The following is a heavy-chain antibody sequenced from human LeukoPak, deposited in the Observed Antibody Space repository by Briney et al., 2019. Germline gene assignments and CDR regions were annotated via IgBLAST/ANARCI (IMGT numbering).Heavy chain of an antibody. CDR2: ISSSGTYI. D-gene: IGHD6-13*01. CDR1: GFTFSRFS. V-gene: IGHV3-21*01. J-gene: IGHJ4*02. CDR3: ARQNYWGSWYGLNFDY. Sequence: GGSLRLSCAASGFTFSRFSMNWVRQAPGKGLEWVSSISSSGTYIYYADSAKGRFTISRDSAKNSLYLQMNSLRAEDTAVYYCARQNYWGSWYGLNFDYWGQGTLVTVSS.